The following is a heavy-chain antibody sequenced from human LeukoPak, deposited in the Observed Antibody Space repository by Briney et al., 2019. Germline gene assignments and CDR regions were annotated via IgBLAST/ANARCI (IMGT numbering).Heavy chain of an antibody. CDR1: GFTVSSNY. CDR2: IYSDGST. Sequence: GGSLRLSCAASGFTVSSNYMTWVRQAPGKGLEWVSVIYSDGSTYYADSVTGRFTISRDSSKNTLYLQMNSLRAEDTAVYYCARAPQVSCWGQGALVTVSS. V-gene: IGHV3-53*01. J-gene: IGHJ4*02. D-gene: IGHD1-14*01. CDR3: ARAPQVSC.